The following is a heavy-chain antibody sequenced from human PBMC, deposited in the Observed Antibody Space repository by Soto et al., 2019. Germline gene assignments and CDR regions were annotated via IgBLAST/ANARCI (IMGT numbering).Heavy chain of an antibody. D-gene: IGHD1-7*01. Sequence: QVQLVQSGAEVKKPGSSVKVSCKASGGTFSSYPISWVRQAPGQGLEWMGRIIPILDITDYAERFQGRVTITENKSTSTAYMELSSLSSDDTAVYYCERPTSTGTTSGYYFDYWGQGTLVTVSS. V-gene: IGHV1-69*02. CDR3: ERPTSTGTTSGYYFDY. CDR2: IIPILDIT. J-gene: IGHJ4*02. CDR1: GGTFSSYP.